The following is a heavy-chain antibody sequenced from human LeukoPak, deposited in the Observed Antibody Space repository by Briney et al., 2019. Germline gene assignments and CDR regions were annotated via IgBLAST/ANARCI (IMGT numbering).Heavy chain of an antibody. CDR2: IYYSGST. Sequence: SETLSLTCTVSGGSISSGDYYWSWIRQPPGKGLEWIGYIYYSGSTYYNPSLKSRVTISVDTSKNQFSLKLSSVTAADTAVYYCARDSGDLWFGERINNWFDPWGQGTLVTVST. CDR1: GGSISSGDYY. V-gene: IGHV4-30-4*01. CDR3: ARDSGDLWFGERINNWFDP. J-gene: IGHJ5*02. D-gene: IGHD3-10*01.